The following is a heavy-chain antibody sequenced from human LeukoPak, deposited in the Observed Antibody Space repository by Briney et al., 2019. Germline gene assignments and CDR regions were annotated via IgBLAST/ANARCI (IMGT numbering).Heavy chain of an antibody. D-gene: IGHD4-17*01. CDR2: IYHSGST. CDR3: ARGTYGDYEGY. J-gene: IGHJ4*02. Sequence: PSETLSLTCTVSGYSISSGYYWGWIRQPPGKGLEWIGSIYHSGSTYYNPSLKSRVTISVDTSKNQFSLKLSSVTAADTAVYYCARGTYGDYEGYWGQGTLVTVSS. V-gene: IGHV4-38-2*02. CDR1: GYSISSGYY.